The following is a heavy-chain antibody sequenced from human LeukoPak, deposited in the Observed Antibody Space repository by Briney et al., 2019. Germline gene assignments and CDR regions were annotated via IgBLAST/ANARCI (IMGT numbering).Heavy chain of an antibody. CDR2: IHSDGSST. Sequence: GGSLRLSCAASGFTFSSYWLHWVRQAPGKGLVWVSRIHSDGSSTSYADSVRGRFTISRDDAKSTLYLQMNSLRAEDTAVYYCARSGWPYYFDYWGQGTLVTVSS. V-gene: IGHV3-74*01. J-gene: IGHJ4*02. CDR1: GFTFSSYW. D-gene: IGHD3-22*01. CDR3: ARSGWPYYFDY.